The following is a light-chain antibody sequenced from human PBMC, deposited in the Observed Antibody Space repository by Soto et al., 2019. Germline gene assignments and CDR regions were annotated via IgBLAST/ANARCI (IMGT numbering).Light chain of an antibody. J-gene: IGKJ2*01. Sequence: DVPMTQSPSSLSASIGDRVTITCQASQAIANSLNWYQQKPGKAPTLLLSDVSSLERGVPSRFTGSGFGTDFTFSIVSLQPEDVATYYCQQYDNLYTFGQGTKVEIK. CDR3: QQYDNLYT. V-gene: IGKV1-33*01. CDR1: QAIANS. CDR2: DVS.